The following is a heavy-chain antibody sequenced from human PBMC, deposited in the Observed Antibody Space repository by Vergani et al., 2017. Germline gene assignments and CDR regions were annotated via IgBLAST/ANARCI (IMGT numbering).Heavy chain of an antibody. V-gene: IGHV3-21*01. CDR2: FSSSGGDI. D-gene: IGHD5-12*01. CDR3: VRTGIIGGYPTAGLARY. Sequence: EVQLVESGGSVVKPGGSLRLPCAAFGLTFSSFSMTWVPQAPGKGLEWVSSFSSSGGDINYADSVKGRFTTSRDNAKNSLYLQMNSLGAEDTAVYFCVRTGIIGGYPTAGLARYWGQGTLVTVSS. CDR1: GLTFSSFS. J-gene: IGHJ4*02.